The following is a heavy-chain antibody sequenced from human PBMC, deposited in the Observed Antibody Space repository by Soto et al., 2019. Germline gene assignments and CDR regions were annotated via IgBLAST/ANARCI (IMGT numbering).Heavy chain of an antibody. V-gene: IGHV3-23*01. CDR1: GFIFATTA. D-gene: IGHD3-16*01. Sequence: VQLLQSGGGLVQPGGSLRLSCEASGFIFATTAMGWVRQAPGKGLEWVSTLSGSGVRTYYADSVKGRFTISRGNSKNTLFLQMNSLRADDTAVYFCAAVMGSDYDYVWGSLSFDHWGQGALVTVST. CDR3: AAVMGSDYDYVWGSLSFDH. CDR2: LSGSGVRT. J-gene: IGHJ4*02.